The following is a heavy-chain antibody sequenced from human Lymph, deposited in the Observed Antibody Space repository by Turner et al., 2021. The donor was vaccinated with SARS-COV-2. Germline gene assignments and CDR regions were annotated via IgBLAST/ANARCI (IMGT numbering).Heavy chain of an antibody. V-gene: IGHV3-23*01. D-gene: IGHD3-22*01. J-gene: IGHJ4*02. CDR2: ISGSGGDT. CDR1: GFTFSSYA. CDR3: AKGVRGAMIVVVIPYFDY. Sequence: EVQLLESGGGLVQPGASLRLSCAASGFTFSSYAMSWVRQAPGKGLEWVSAISGSGGDTYYADSVKGRFTISRDNSKNTLYLKMNSLRAEDTAVYYCAKGVRGAMIVVVIPYFDYWGQGTLVTVSS.